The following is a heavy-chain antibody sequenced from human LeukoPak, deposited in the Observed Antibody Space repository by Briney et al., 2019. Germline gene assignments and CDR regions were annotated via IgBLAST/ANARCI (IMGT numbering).Heavy chain of an antibody. Sequence: AGGSLRLSCAASGFTFSSYAMSWVRQAPGKGLEWASAISDSGDYTYHADSVKGRFTISRDNSKNTLYLQMNSLRAEDTAAYYCAKDTSIGKYCTNGVCSPFDYWGQGTLVTVSS. D-gene: IGHD2-8*01. J-gene: IGHJ4*02. CDR3: AKDTSIGKYCTNGVCSPFDY. V-gene: IGHV3-23*01. CDR2: ISDSGDYT. CDR1: GFTFSSYA.